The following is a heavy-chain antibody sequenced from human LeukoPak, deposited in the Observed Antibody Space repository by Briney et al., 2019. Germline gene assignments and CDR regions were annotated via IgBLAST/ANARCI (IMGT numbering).Heavy chain of an antibody. J-gene: IGHJ4*02. CDR1: GFAFSSYN. CDR2: ITSDNTYI. Sequence: PGGSLRLSCTVSGFAFSSYNMNWVRQAPGKGLEWVSYITSDNTYIHYAGSVKGRFTISRDNAKNSLYLQMDSLRAGDTAVYYCARDLVGATIDTFDYWGPGTLVTVSS. D-gene: IGHD1-26*01. V-gene: IGHV3-21*05. CDR3: ARDLVGATIDTFDY.